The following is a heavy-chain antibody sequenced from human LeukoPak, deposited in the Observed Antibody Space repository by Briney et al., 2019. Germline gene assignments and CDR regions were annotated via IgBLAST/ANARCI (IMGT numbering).Heavy chain of an antibody. CDR1: GFTFSSYA. V-gene: IGHV3-23*01. J-gene: IGHJ6*02. D-gene: IGHD3-22*01. Sequence: QTGGSLRLSCSASGFTFSSYAMSWVRQAPGKGLECVSAISGSGGSTYYAHSVKGRFTISRDNSKNTLYLQMNSLRAEDTAVYYCAKELGDYYDSSGYYFLSYYYYGMDVWGQGTTVIVSS. CDR3: AKELGDYYDSSGYYFLSYYYYGMDV. CDR2: ISGSGGST.